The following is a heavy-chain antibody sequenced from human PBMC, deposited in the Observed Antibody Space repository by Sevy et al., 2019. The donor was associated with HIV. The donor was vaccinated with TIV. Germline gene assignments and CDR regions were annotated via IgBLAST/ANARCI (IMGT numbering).Heavy chain of an antibody. CDR2: IYYSGST. V-gene: IGHV4-59*01. D-gene: IGHD4-17*01. CDR3: ASADYGDYFYFYY. Sequence: SETLSLTCTVSGGSISSYYWSWIRQPPGKGLEWIGYIYYSGSTNYNPSLKSRVTISVDTCKNQFSLKLSSVTAADTAVYYCASADYGDYFYFYYWRQGTLVTVSS. J-gene: IGHJ4*02. CDR1: GGSISSYY.